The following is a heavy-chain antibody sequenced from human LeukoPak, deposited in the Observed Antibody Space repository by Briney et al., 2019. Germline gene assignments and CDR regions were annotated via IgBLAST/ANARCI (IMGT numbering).Heavy chain of an antibody. CDR2: ISGSGGRT. D-gene: IGHD2-2*01. CDR3: AKVACSSIACYSDY. CDR1: GFTFSSYA. V-gene: IGHV3-23*01. Sequence: GGSLRLSCAASGFTFSSYAMSWVRQAPGKGLEWVSAISGSGGRTYYTDSVKGRFTISRDSSKNTLYLQMNSLRAEDTALYYCAKVACSSIACYSDYWGQGTLVTVSS. J-gene: IGHJ4*02.